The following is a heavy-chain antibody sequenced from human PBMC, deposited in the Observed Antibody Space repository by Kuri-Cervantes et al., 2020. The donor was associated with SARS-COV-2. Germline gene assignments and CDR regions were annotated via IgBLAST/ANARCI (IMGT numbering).Heavy chain of an antibody. Sequence: GGSLRLSCAASGFTFSGHWIHWVRQAPGKGLVWVSRINPDGSYTNNADSVKGRFTLSRDNAKNMLFLQMNSLRAEDTAVYFCARDGSPASYCTNGVCPPWDYYYALDVWGQGTTVTVSS. V-gene: IGHV3-74*01. CDR3: ARDGSPASYCTNGVCPPWDYYYALDV. CDR2: INPDGSYT. CDR1: GFTFSGHW. D-gene: IGHD2-8*01. J-gene: IGHJ6*02.